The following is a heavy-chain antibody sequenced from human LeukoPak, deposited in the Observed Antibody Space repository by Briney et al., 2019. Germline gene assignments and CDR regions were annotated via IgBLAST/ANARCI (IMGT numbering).Heavy chain of an antibody. CDR2: IYYSGST. V-gene: IGHV4-59*01. Sequence: PSETLSLTCTVSGGSITTYYWSWIRQPPGKGLEWIGYIYYSGSTNYNPSLKSRVTISVDTSKNQFSLKLSSVTAADTAVYYCARVDSSNWYEYRGYFDYWGQGTLVTVSS. D-gene: IGHD1-1*01. J-gene: IGHJ4*02. CDR3: ARVDSSNWYEYRGYFDY. CDR1: GGSITTYY.